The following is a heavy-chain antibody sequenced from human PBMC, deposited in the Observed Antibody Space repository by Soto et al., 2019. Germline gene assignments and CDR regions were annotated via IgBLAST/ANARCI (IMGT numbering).Heavy chain of an antibody. D-gene: IGHD3-10*01. CDR1: GFSLSSRGVG. CDR3: AHYLSGYYYVSGSSCAFYI. Sequence: KSGPTLVNPTPPLTLTCTFSGFSLSSRGVGVGWVRQPPGKALEWLALIMWNDDNHYSTALKSRPTITKDTSKNQVVLTMTNMDPVDTATFYCAHYLSGYYYVSGSSCAFYIWGQGTMVTVSS. V-gene: IGHV2-5*01. CDR2: IMWNDDN. J-gene: IGHJ3*02.